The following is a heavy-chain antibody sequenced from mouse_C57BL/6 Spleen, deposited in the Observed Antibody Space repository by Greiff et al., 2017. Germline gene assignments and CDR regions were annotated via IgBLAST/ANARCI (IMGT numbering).Heavy chain of an antibody. CDR1: GYTFTSYW. J-gene: IGHJ3*01. V-gene: IGHV1-61*01. CDR3: ARGNYDYDFFAY. D-gene: IGHD2-4*01. CDR2: IYPSDSET. Sequence: QVQLQQPGAELVRPGSSVKLSCKASGYTFTSYWMDWVKQRPGQGLEWIGNIYPSDSETHYNQKFKDKATLTVDKSSSTAYMQLSSLTSEDSVVYYCARGNYDYDFFAYWGQGTLVTVSA.